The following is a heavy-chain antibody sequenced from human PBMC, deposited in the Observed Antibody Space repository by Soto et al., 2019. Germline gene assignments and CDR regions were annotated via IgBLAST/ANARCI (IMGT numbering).Heavy chain of an antibody. J-gene: IGHJ4*02. D-gene: IGHD3-16*02. CDR1: GYIFTNYG. CDR3: ARVLIAERAYDY. V-gene: IGHV1-18*04. CDR2: TSTHIAHT. Sequence: QVQLVQSGAEVKKPGASVKVACKASGYIFTNYGITWVRKAPGHGLEWVGWTSTHIAHTYYAQNFQGRVIITTDPSTSTAYMELTGLRPDDAALYYCARVLIAERAYDYWGQGTLVTVSS.